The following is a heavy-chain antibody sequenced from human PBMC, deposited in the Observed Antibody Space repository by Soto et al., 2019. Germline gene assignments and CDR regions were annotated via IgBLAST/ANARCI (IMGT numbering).Heavy chain of an antibody. CDR2: ITSGGGFI. J-gene: IGHJ4*02. Sequence: PGGSLRLSCAASGFTFSSYSMNWVRQAPGKGLEWVSSITSGGGFIYYADSVKGRFTISRDNANNFLYLQMDSLRADDXAVYSCTRELELGYWGQGTLVTVSS. V-gene: IGHV3-21*01. CDR1: GFTFSSYS. D-gene: IGHD1-1*01. CDR3: TRELELGY.